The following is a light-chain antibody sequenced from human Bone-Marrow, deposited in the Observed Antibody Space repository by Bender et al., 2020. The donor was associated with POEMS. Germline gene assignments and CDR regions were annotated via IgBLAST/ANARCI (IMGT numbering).Light chain of an antibody. CDR3: CSYAGSSTLI. CDR1: SSDVGGYNV. Sequence: QSVLAQPASVSGSPGQSVTISCTGTSSDVGGYNVVSWYQQNPGKAPKLIIYEVTKRPSGVSNRFSGSKSGNTASLTISGLQAEDEADYYCCSYAGSSTLIFGGGTKLTVL. J-gene: IGLJ2*01. V-gene: IGLV2-23*02. CDR2: EVT.